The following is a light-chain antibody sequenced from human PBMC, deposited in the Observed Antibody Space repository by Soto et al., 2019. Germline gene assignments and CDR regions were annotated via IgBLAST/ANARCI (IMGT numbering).Light chain of an antibody. CDR2: EGT. CDR3: CSYTSSTVI. CDR1: SIAVGGYSL. J-gene: IGLJ2*01. Sequence: LTQPASVSGSPGQSITFSCSCTSIAVGGYSLVSWYHQNPGNAPKLVIYEGTKRPSGVSNRLSGSKSGNTASLTISGLQAEDEGDYYCCSYTSSTVIFGGGTQLTVL. V-gene: IGLV2-23*01.